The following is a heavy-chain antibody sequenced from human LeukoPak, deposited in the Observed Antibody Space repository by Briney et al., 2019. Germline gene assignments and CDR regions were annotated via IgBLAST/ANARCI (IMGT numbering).Heavy chain of an antibody. D-gene: IGHD5-18*01. CDR2: IIPIFGTA. V-gene: IGHV1-69*06. CDR1: GGTFSSYA. Sequence: AASVKVSCKASGGTFSSYAISWVRQAPGQGLEWMGGIIPIFGTANYAQKFQGRVTITADKSTSTAHMELSSLRSEDTAVYYCARVRYGGTAMPKGPLDYWGQGTLVTVSS. CDR3: ARVRYGGTAMPKGPLDY. J-gene: IGHJ4*02.